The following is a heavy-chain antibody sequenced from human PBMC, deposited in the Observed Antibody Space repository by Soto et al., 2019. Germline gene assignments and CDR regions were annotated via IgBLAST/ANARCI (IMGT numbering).Heavy chain of an antibody. CDR3: ASSSSWYWWFDP. CDR2: IYYSGST. D-gene: IGHD6-13*01. J-gene: IGHJ5*02. CDR1: GGSISSGDYY. Sequence: SETLSLTCTVSGGSISSGDYYWSWIRQPPGKGLEWIGYIYYSGSTYYNPSLKSRVTISVDTSKNQFSLKLSSVTAADTAVYYCASSSSWYWWFDPWGQGTLVTVPQ. V-gene: IGHV4-30-4*01.